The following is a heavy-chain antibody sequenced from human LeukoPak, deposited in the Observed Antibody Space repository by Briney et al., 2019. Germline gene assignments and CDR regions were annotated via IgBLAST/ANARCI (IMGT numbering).Heavy chain of an antibody. CDR1: GGTFSSYA. Sequence: SVKVSCKASGGTFSSYAISWVRQAPGQGLEWMGGIIPIFGTANYAQKFQGRVTMTTDTSTSTAYMELRSLRSDDTAVYYCARDLVHHRLLATVYNWFDPWGQGTLVTVSS. J-gene: IGHJ5*02. D-gene: IGHD3-3*02. CDR3: ARDLVHHRLLATVYNWFDP. CDR2: IIPIFGTA. V-gene: IGHV1-69*05.